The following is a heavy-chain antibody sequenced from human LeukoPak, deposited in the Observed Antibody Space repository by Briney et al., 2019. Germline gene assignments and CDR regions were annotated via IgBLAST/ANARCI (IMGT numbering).Heavy chain of an antibody. J-gene: IGHJ3*02. D-gene: IGHD6-25*01. CDR2: IYYSGST. Sequence: PSETLSLTCTVSGGSISSYYWSWIRQPPGKGLEWIGYIYYSGSTNYNPSLKSRVTISVDTSKNQFSLKLSSVTAADAVVYYCAREAAPHDAFDIWGQGTMVTVSS. CDR3: AREAAPHDAFDI. V-gene: IGHV4-59*01. CDR1: GGSISSYY.